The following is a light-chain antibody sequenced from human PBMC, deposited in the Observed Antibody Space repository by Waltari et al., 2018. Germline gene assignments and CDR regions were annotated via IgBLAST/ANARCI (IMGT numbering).Light chain of an antibody. CDR1: QSIGNW. CDR3: HQYSSFPWA. Sequence: DIQMTQSPSTLSASVGARVTITCRASQSIGNWLAWYQQKPGKAPNLLISKASALESGVPSRFSGSGSGTEFTLTIVSLQPDDFATYYCHQYSSFPWALGQGTKVEIK. V-gene: IGKV1-5*03. CDR2: KAS. J-gene: IGKJ1*01.